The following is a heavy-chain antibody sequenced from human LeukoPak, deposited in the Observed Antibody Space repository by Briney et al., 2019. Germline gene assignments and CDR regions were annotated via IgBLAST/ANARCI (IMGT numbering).Heavy chain of an antibody. J-gene: IGHJ4*02. CDR1: GFTFSSYW. CDR2: INSDGSST. CDR3: ARGITMVRRAAGSYYFDY. Sequence: GGSLRLSCAASGFTFSSYWMHWVRQAPGKGLVWVSRINSDGSSTSYADSAKGRFTISRDNAKNTLYLQMNSLRAEDTAVYYCARGITMVRRAAGSYYFDYWGQGTLVTVSS. D-gene: IGHD3-10*01. V-gene: IGHV3-74*01.